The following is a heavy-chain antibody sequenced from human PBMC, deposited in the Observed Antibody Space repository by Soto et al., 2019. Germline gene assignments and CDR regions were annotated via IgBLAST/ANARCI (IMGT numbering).Heavy chain of an antibody. D-gene: IGHD4-4*01. CDR3: ARATDYSRGRLMAPKPFDY. Sequence: QVQLVQSGAEVKKPEASVKVSCKASGYTFTSYGISWVRQAPGQGLEWMGWISAYNGNTNYAQKLQRRVTMPTDTSTSTAYMELRSLRSDDTAVYYCARATDYSRGRLMAPKPFDYWGQGTLVTVSS. V-gene: IGHV1-18*01. J-gene: IGHJ4*02. CDR1: GYTFTSYG. CDR2: ISAYNGNT.